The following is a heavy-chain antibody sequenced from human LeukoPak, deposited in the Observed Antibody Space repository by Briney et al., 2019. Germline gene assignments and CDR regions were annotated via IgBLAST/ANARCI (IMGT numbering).Heavy chain of an antibody. D-gene: IGHD3-10*01. CDR3: ARTGITMVRGAKNWFDP. Sequence: ASVKVSCKASGYTFTSYYMHWVRQAPGQGLEWMGWINPNSGGTNYAQKFQGRVTMTRDTSISTAYMELSRLRSDDTAVYYCARTGITMVRGAKNWFDPWGQGTLVTVSS. CDR1: GYTFTSYY. CDR2: INPNSGGT. V-gene: IGHV1-2*02. J-gene: IGHJ5*02.